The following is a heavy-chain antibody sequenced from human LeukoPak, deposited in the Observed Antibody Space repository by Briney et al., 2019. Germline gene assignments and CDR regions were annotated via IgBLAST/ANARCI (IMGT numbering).Heavy chain of an antibody. D-gene: IGHD1-7*01. Sequence: GGSLRLSCAASGFAFSDYAMHWVRQAPGKGLEWVAVISKDGSDKYYPGSVRGRFTISRDNSKNTIYLQMDSLRAEDTAIYYCARDYWWNYDYWGQGTLVTVSS. V-gene: IGHV3-30-3*01. CDR2: ISKDGSDK. CDR3: ARDYWWNYDY. J-gene: IGHJ4*02. CDR1: GFAFSDYA.